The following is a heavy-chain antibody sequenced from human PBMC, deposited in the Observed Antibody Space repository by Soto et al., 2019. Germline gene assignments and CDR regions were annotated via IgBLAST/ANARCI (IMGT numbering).Heavy chain of an antibody. CDR1: GFTVSSNY. D-gene: IGHD5-12*01. V-gene: IGHV3-66*01. J-gene: IGHJ3*02. Sequence: EVQLVESGGGLVQPGGSLRLSCAASGFTVSSNYMSWVRQAPGKGLEWVSVIYSGGSTYYADSVKGRFTISRDNSKNTLYLQMNSLRAEDTAVYYCARDRDSGYVLSGGAFDIWGQGTMVTVSS. CDR2: IYSGGST. CDR3: ARDRDSGYVLSGGAFDI.